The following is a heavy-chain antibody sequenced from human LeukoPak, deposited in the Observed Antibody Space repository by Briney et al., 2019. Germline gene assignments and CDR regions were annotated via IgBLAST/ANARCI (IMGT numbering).Heavy chain of an antibody. V-gene: IGHV4-59*12. Sequence: SETLSLTCTVSGGSISSYYWSWIRQPPGKGLEWIGYIYYSGSTNYNPSLKSRVTISVDTSKNQFSLKLSSVTAADTAVYYCARGSTTWSDAFDIWGQGTMVTVSS. D-gene: IGHD4-17*01. CDR2: IYYSGST. CDR1: GGSISSYY. CDR3: ARGSTTWSDAFDI. J-gene: IGHJ3*02.